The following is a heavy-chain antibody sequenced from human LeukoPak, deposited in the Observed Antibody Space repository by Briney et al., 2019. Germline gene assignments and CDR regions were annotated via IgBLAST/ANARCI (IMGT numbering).Heavy chain of an antibody. J-gene: IGHJ6*03. D-gene: IGHD2-2*02. CDR1: GGSISSGSCY. CDR2: IYTSGST. Sequence: SQTLSLTCTVSGGSISSGSCYWSWIRQPAGKGLEWIGRIYTSGSTNYNPSLKSRVTISVDTSKNQFSLKLSSVTAADTAVYYCARARCSSTSCYSLWYYYYYMDVWGKGTTVTVSS. V-gene: IGHV4-61*02. CDR3: ARARCSSTSCYSLWYYYYYMDV.